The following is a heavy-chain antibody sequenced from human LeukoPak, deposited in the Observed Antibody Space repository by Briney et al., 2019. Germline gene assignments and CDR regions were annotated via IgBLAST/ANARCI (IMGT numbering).Heavy chain of an antibody. CDR1: GYSISSGYY. V-gene: IGHV4-38-2*02. D-gene: IGHD3-10*01. CDR3: ASNLYGSGNYFAY. Sequence: PSETLSLTCTVSGYSISSGYYWGWIRQPPGKGLEWIAIIYHSGTTYYNPSLKSRVTISVDTSKNQFSLKLSSVTAADTAFSYCASNLYGSGNYFAYWGQGTLVTVSS. J-gene: IGHJ4*02. CDR2: IYHSGTT.